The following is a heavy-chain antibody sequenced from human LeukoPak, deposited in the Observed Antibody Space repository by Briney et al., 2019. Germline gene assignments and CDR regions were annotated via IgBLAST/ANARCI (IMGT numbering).Heavy chain of an antibody. Sequence: SETLSLTCTVSGGSISSYYWSWIRQPAGKGLEMIGRIYTSGSTNYNPSLKSRVTMSVDTSKNQFSLKLSSVTAADTAVYYCARASKSGYCSGGSCNLFDYWGQGTLVTVSS. CDR3: ARASKSGYCSGGSCNLFDY. V-gene: IGHV4-4*07. J-gene: IGHJ4*02. CDR2: IYTSGST. D-gene: IGHD2-15*01. CDR1: GGSISSYY.